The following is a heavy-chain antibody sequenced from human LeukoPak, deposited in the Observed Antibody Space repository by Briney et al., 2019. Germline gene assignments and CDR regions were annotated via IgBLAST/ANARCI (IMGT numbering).Heavy chain of an antibody. CDR3: ARMRSYWYFDL. V-gene: IGHV4-39*01. CDR2: SYHTGNT. Sequence: SETLSLTCSVSGDSISSSSYFWGWIRQSPGQGLEWIGTSYHTGNTYYNPSLKSRVTISLDTSSNQFSLRLISVIVADTAVYYCARMRSYWYFDLWGRGNLVAVSS. J-gene: IGHJ2*01. CDR1: GDSISSSSYF.